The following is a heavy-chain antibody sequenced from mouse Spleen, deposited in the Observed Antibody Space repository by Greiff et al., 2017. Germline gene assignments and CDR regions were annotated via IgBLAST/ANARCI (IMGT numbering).Heavy chain of an antibody. CDR2: INPNNGGT. Sequence: VQLKQSGPELVKPGASVKIPCKASGYTFTDYNMDWVKQSHGKSLEWIGDINPNNGGTIYNQKFKGKATLTVDKSSSTAYMELRSLTSEDTAVYYCARLGSNYPYYFDYWGQGTTLTVSS. CDR3: ARLGSNYPYYFDY. CDR1: GYTFTDYN. D-gene: IGHD2-5*01. J-gene: IGHJ2*01. V-gene: IGHV1-18*01.